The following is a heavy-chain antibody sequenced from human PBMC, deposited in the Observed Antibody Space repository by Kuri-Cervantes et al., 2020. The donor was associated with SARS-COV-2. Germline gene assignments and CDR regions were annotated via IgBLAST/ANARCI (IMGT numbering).Heavy chain of an antibody. CDR2: IYSGGST. Sequence: GGSLRLSCSASGFTFSSYAMHWVRQAPGKGLEWVSVIYSGGSTYYADSVKGRFTISRDNSKNTLYLQMNSLRAEDTAVYYCARLRTNYDILTGYPLPDYFDYWGQGTLVTVSS. V-gene: IGHV3-53*01. CDR1: GFTFSSYA. CDR3: ARLRTNYDILTGYPLPDYFDY. D-gene: IGHD3-9*01. J-gene: IGHJ4*02.